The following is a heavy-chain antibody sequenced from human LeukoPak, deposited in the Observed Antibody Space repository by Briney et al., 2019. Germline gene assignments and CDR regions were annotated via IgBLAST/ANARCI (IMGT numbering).Heavy chain of an antibody. D-gene: IGHD3-22*01. J-gene: IGHJ4*02. CDR2: IYTSGST. V-gene: IGHV4-61*02. Sequence: SETLPLTCTVSGGSISSGSYYWSWIRQPAGKGLEWIGRIYTSGSTNYNPSLKSRVTISVDTSKNQFSLKLSSVTAADTAVYHCARDDSSGYYRDYWGQGTLVTVSS. CDR3: ARDDSSGYYRDY. CDR1: GGSISSGSYY.